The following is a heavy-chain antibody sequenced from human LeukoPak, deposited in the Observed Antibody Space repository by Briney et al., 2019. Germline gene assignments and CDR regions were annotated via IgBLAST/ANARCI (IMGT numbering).Heavy chain of an antibody. Sequence: GGSLRLSCAASGFTFSDYYMSWVRQAPGKGLEWVSHISSSGRTIYHADSVKGRFTISRDNAKNSLYLQMNSLRAEDTAVYYCARPDCSSTSCYEFDSWGQGTLVTVSS. D-gene: IGHD2-2*01. J-gene: IGHJ4*02. CDR2: ISSSGRTI. V-gene: IGHV3-11*04. CDR3: ARPDCSSTSCYEFDS. CDR1: GFTFSDYY.